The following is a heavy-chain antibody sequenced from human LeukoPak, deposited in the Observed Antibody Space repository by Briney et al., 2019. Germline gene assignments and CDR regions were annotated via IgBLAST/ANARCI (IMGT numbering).Heavy chain of an antibody. J-gene: IGHJ4*02. CDR3: AKAELGYYYGSGSSYFDY. Sequence: PGGSLRLSCAASGFTFSSYWMSWVRQAPGKGLEWVANIKQDGSEKYYVDSVKGRFTISRDNAKNSLYLQMNSLRAEDTAVYYCAKAELGYYYGSGSSYFDYWGQGTLVTVSS. CDR2: IKQDGSEK. CDR1: GFTFSSYW. V-gene: IGHV3-7*03. D-gene: IGHD3-10*01.